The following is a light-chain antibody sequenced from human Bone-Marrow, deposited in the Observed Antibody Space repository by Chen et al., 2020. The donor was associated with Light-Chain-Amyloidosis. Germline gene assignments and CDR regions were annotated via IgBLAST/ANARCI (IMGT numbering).Light chain of an antibody. CDR3: QQYGTSPLT. CDR1: QTISSNY. Sequence: EIVLTQSPGTLSLSPGEGANLSCRASQTISSNYLTWYQQKFGQAPRLLIYGSSSRATGIPDRFTGSGSETDFTLTINRREPEDCAMYYCQQYGTSPLTFGGGTKVEIK. V-gene: IGKV3-20*01. CDR2: GSS. J-gene: IGKJ4*01.